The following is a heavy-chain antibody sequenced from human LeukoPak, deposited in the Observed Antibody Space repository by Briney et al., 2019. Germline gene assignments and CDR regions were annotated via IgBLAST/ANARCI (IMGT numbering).Heavy chain of an antibody. Sequence: SVKVSCKASGGTFSSYAISWVRQAPGQGLEWMGGIIPIFGTANCAQKFQGRVTITADKSTSTAYMELSSLRSEDTAVYYCARDSGTYYYDSSGYYYDFDYWGQGTLVTVSS. CDR1: GGTFSSYA. J-gene: IGHJ4*02. CDR2: IIPIFGTA. CDR3: ARDSGTYYYDSSGYYYDFDY. V-gene: IGHV1-69*06. D-gene: IGHD3-22*01.